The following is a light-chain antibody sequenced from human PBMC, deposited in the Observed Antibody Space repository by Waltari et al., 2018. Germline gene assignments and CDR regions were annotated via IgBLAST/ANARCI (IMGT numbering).Light chain of an antibody. CDR3: AVCDDSLSAWV. Sequence: QSVLTQPPSASGTPGPRVTITCSGSSSNIGSQYVFWYQQLPGTAPKLLSYRNNQRPSGVPDRFSGSKSGTAASLAISGLRSEDEADYHCAVCDDSLSAWVFGGGTKLTVL. V-gene: IGLV1-47*01. CDR1: SSNIGSQY. CDR2: RNN. J-gene: IGLJ3*02.